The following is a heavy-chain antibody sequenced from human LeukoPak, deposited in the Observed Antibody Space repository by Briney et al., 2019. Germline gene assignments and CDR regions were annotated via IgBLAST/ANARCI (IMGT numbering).Heavy chain of an antibody. CDR1: GFTFSNAW. CDR3: TTRGGCSTSCYN. CDR2: IKSKTDGGTT. D-gene: IGHD2-2*01. V-gene: IGHV3-15*01. J-gene: IGHJ4*02. Sequence: PGGSLRLSCAASGFTFSNAWMSWVRQAPGKGLEWVGRIKSKTDGGTTDYAAPVKGRFTISRDDSKNTLYLQMNSLKTEDTAMYYCTTRGGCSTSCYNWGQGTLVTVSS.